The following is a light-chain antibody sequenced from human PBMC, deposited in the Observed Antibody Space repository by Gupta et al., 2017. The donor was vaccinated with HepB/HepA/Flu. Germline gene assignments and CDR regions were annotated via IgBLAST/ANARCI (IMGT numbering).Light chain of an antibody. CDR2: GSV. J-gene: IGLJ3*02. CDR1: RSNIGSNP. Sequence: QSVLTQPPSASGHPGQRVTMSCSGARSNIGSNPVNWYQQLPGMAPRLLIYGSVRRPSGVPDRFSASKSGTSASLAISGLQSEDEARYYCATWDDSLNVWVFGGGTQLTVL. V-gene: IGLV1-44*01. CDR3: ATWDDSLNVWV.